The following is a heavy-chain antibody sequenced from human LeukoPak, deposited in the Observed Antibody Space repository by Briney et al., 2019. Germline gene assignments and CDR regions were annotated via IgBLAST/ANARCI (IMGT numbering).Heavy chain of an antibody. CDR2: FTPHSGGT. D-gene: IGHD2-15*01. V-gene: IGHV1-2*02. CDR3: VRGYCSGNTCYDPDFEH. CDR1: GYTFTDYY. J-gene: IGHJ4*02. Sequence: ASVKVSCKASGYTFTDYYIHWVRQAPGQGPEWMGWFTPHSGGTNYAQRFQGRVTMTGVTSISSAYMELNSLGSDDTAVYYCVRGYCSGNTCYDPDFEHWGQGTLVSVSS.